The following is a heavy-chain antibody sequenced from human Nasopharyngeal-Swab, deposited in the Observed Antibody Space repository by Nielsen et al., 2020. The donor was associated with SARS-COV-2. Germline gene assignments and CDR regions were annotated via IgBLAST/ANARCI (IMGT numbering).Heavy chain of an antibody. Sequence: WIRQPPGKGLEWIGEINRSGSTNYNPSLKSRVTISVDTSKNQFSLKLSSVTAADTAVYYCARGAHSSSSGVGNWFDPWGQGTLVTVSS. V-gene: IGHV4-34*01. CDR2: INRSGST. CDR3: ARGAHSSSSGVGNWFDP. D-gene: IGHD6-6*01. J-gene: IGHJ5*02.